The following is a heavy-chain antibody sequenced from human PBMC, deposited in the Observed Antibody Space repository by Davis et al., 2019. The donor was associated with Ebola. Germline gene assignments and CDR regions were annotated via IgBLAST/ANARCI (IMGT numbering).Heavy chain of an antibody. D-gene: IGHD3-16*01. J-gene: IGHJ6*04. Sequence: HTGGSLRLSCAASGFSFSGYWMHWVRQAPGKGLVWVSRIKSDGSSTSYADSVKGRFTISRDNAKNTLYLQMNSLRAEDTAVYYCARDQWTGGDSYIEEVHFAMDVWGKGATVTVSS. CDR1: GFSFSGYW. CDR2: IKSDGSST. V-gene: IGHV3-74*01. CDR3: ARDQWTGGDSYIEEVHFAMDV.